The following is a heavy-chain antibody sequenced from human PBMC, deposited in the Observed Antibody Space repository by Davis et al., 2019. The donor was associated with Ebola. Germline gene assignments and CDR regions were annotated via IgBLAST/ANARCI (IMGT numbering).Heavy chain of an antibody. CDR2: IRSKANSYAT. V-gene: IGHV3-73*01. CDR3: TSNGAGSYEDY. Sequence: GESLKISCAASGFTFSSYAMHWVRQASGKGLEWVGRIRSKANSYATAYAASVKGRFTISRDDSKNTAYLQMNSLKTEDTAVYYCTSNGAGSYEDYWGQGTLVTVSS. J-gene: IGHJ4*02. CDR1: GFTFSSYA. D-gene: IGHD1-26*01.